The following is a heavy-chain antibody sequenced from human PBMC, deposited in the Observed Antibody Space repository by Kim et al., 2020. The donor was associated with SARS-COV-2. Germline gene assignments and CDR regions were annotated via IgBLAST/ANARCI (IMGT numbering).Heavy chain of an antibody. CDR1: GGSISSYY. Sequence: SETLSLTCTVSGGSISSYYWSWIRQPPGKGLEWIGYIYYSGSTNYNPSLKSRVTISVDTSKNQFSLKLSSVTAADTAVYYCARGTYYDFWSGYYSQNNFDYWGQGTLVTVSS. CDR3: ARGTYYDFWSGYYSQNNFDY. J-gene: IGHJ4*02. D-gene: IGHD3-3*01. CDR2: IYYSGST. V-gene: IGHV4-59*13.